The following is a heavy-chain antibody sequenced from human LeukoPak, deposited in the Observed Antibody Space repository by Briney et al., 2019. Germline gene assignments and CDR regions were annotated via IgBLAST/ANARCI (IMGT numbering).Heavy chain of an antibody. D-gene: IGHD3/OR15-3a*01. V-gene: IGHV4-61*08. J-gene: IGHJ5*02. Sequence: SETLSLTCGVSGGSISSGGYYWSWIRQPPGKGLEWIGYIYYSGSTNYNPSLKSRVTISVDTSKNQFSLKLSSVTAADTAVYYCARFASDWTNNWFDPWGQGTLVTVSS. CDR3: ARFASDWTNNWFDP. CDR2: IYYSGST. CDR1: GGSISSGGYY.